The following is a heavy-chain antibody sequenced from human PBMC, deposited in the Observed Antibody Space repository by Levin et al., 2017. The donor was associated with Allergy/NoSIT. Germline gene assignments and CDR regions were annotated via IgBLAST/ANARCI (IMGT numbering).Heavy chain of an antibody. CDR2: IYPGDSDT. CDR3: ARRGIWDYYYYMDV. CDR1: GYSFPSYW. Sequence: AASVKVSCQGSGYSFPSYWIGWVRQMPGKGLEWMGIIYPGDSDTRYSPSFQGQVNLSADKVISPAFLQWSSLKASDTAIYYCARRGIWDYYYYMDVWGKGTTVTVSS. D-gene: IGHD3-16*01. V-gene: IGHV5-51*01. J-gene: IGHJ6*03.